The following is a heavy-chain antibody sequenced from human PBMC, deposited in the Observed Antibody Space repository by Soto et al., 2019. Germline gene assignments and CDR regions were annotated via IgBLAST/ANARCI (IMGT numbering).Heavy chain of an antibody. Sequence: EVQLVESGGGLVKPGGSLRLSCAASGFTFSSYSMNWVRRAPGKGLEWVSSISSGSSYIYYADSVKGRFTISRDNAKNSLYLQMNSLRAEDTAVYYCARSSGGSGKLWNYYGMDVWGQGTTVTVSS. J-gene: IGHJ6*02. V-gene: IGHV3-21*06. CDR1: GFTFSSYS. CDR3: ARSSGGSGKLWNYYGMDV. CDR2: ISSGSSYI. D-gene: IGHD3-10*01.